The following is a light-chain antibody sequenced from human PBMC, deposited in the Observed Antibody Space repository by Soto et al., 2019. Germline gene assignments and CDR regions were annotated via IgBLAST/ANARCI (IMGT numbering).Light chain of an antibody. CDR2: EVN. CDR1: SSDVGGYNY. V-gene: IGLV2-8*01. J-gene: IGLJ1*01. Sequence: QSALTQPPPASGSPGQSVTISCTGTSSDVGGYNYVSWYQQHPGKVPKLMVYEVNKRPSGVPDRFSGSKSGNTASLTVSGLQAEDEADYYCTSYAGGNNVFGTGTKLTVL. CDR3: TSYAGGNNV.